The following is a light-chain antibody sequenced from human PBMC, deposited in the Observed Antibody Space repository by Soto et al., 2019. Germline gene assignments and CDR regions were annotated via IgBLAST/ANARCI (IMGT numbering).Light chain of an antibody. CDR1: QSVSSTY. Sequence: AFTQSPDTLSLSPGERATLSCRASQSVSSTYVAWYQQKSGQAPRLLIYGASSRATGIPDRFSGSGSGTDFTLTISSLQSEDFAVYYCQQYNNWPITFGQGTRLEIK. CDR2: GAS. V-gene: IGKV3-20*01. J-gene: IGKJ5*01. CDR3: QQYNNWPIT.